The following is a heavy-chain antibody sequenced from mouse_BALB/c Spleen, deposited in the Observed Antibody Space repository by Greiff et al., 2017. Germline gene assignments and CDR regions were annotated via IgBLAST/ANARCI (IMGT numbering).Heavy chain of an antibody. CDR1: GFSLTSYG. CDR3: AKNGNWAY. V-gene: IGHV2-5-1*01. D-gene: IGHD4-1*01. J-gene: IGHJ3*01. CDR2: IWRGGST. Sequence: VKVVESGPSLVQPSQSLSITCTVSGFSLTSYGVHWVRQSPGKGLEWLGVIWRGGSTDYNAAFMSRLSITKDNSKSQVFFKMNSLQADDTAIYYCAKNGNWAYWGQGTLVTVSA.